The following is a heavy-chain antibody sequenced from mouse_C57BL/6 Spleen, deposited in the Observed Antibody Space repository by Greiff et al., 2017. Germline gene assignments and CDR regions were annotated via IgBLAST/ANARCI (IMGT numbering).Heavy chain of an antibody. CDR2: ISSGSSSI. J-gene: IGHJ4*01. CDR1: GFTFSDYG. Sequence: EVKVVEPGGGLVKPGGSLKLSCAASGFTFSDYGMHWVRQAPEKGLEWVAYISSGSSSIYYADTVKGRFTLSRDNAKNTLFLQMTSLRSEETAMYYCARNDYSTTFCYAIDYWGQGTSVTVSS. V-gene: IGHV5-17*01. D-gene: IGHD2-13*01. CDR3: ARNDYSTTFCYAIDY.